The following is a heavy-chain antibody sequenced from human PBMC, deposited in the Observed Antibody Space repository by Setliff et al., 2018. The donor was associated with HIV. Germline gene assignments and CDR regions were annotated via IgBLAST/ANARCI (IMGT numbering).Heavy chain of an antibody. V-gene: IGHV1-18*01. CDR2: INPNNGNT. J-gene: IGHJ6*03. CDR3: ARESGGVVIKGAYYYYMDV. D-gene: IGHD3-3*01. Sequence: RASVKVSCKASGYTFISYAVYWVRQAPGQGLEWVGWINPNNGNTKYAQNFQGRVSMTTTDTSTTTAYMELRSLRSDDTAAYYCARESGGVVIKGAYYYYMDVWGKGTTVTVSS. CDR1: GYTFISYA.